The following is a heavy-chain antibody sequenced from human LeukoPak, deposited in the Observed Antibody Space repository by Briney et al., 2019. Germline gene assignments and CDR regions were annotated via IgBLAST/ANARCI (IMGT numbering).Heavy chain of an antibody. CDR3: AKDYVPQQLVDSYFQH. J-gene: IGHJ1*01. V-gene: IGHV3-23*01. CDR1: GFTFSSYA. Sequence: GGSLRLSCAASGFTFSSYAMSWGRQAPGKGLEWVSAISASGGDTFYADSVKGRFTISRDNSKNTLYLQMNSLRAEDTAVYYCAKDYVPQQLVDSYFQHWGQGTLVTVSS. CDR2: ISASGGDT. D-gene: IGHD6-13*01.